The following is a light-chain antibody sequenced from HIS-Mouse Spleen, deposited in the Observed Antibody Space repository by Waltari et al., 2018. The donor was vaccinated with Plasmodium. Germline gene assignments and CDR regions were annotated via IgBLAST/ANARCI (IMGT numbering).Light chain of an antibody. CDR3: EQYNNWSFT. J-gene: IGKJ3*01. CDR1: QSVSSN. Sequence: EIVITQSPATLSVSPGERATLPCRASQSVSSNLAWYQQKPGQAPRLLIYGASTRATGIPARFSGSGSGTEFTRTISSLQSVDFAVYYCEQYNNWSFTVGPGTKVDIK. V-gene: IGKV3-15*01. CDR2: GAS.